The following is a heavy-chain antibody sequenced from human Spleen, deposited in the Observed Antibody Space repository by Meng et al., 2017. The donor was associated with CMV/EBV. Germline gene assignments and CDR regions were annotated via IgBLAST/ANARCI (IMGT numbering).Heavy chain of an antibody. CDR2: TYYRSKWYN. J-gene: IGHJ5*02. CDR3: ARRGGLRFLEWLYNWFDP. V-gene: IGHV6-1*01. Sequence: NSAAWNWIRQSPSRGLEWLGRTYYRSKWYNDYAVSVKSRITINPDTSKNQFSLKLSSVTAADTAVYYCARRGGLRFLEWLYNWFDPWGQGTLVTVSS. D-gene: IGHD3-3*01. CDR1: NSAA.